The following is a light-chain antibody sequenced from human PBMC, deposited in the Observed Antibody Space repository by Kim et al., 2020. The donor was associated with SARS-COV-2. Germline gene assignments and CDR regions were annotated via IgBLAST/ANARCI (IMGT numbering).Light chain of an antibody. CDR3: QQFNNWPLYS. V-gene: IGKV3-15*01. J-gene: IGKJ2*03. Sequence: VSPGERATLSCRASQSVSSNLAWFQQNPGQAPRLLIYGASTRAAGVPVRFSGSGSGTEFTLTISSLQSEDFAVYYCQQFNNWPLYSFGQGTKLEI. CDR2: GAS. CDR1: QSVSSN.